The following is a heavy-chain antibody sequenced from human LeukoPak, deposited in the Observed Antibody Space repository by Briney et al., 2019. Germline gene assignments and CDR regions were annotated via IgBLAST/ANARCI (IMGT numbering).Heavy chain of an antibody. CDR3: ARYGSVVDTAMFDY. Sequence: GASVKVSCKASGYTFTSYAMHGVRQAPGQRLEWMGWINAGNGNTKYSQKFQGRVTITRDTSASTAYMELSSLRSEDTAVYYCARYGSVVDTAMFDYWGQGTLVTVSS. CDR1: GYTFTSYA. J-gene: IGHJ4*02. CDR2: INAGNGNT. D-gene: IGHD5-18*01. V-gene: IGHV1-3*01.